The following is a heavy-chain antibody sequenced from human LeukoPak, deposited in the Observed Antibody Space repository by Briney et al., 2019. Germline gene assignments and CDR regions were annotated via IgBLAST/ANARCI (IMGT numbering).Heavy chain of an antibody. V-gene: IGHV4-59*01. CDR2: IYYSVST. CDR1: GGSISSYY. D-gene: IGHD6-13*01. J-gene: IGHJ4*02. CDR3: ASRSLGSSWYLDY. Sequence: SETLSLTCTVSGGSISSYYWSWIRQHPGKRLEWIGYIYYSVSTNYRPSLKSRVTISVDTSKNPFSLKLSSVTAADTAVYYCASRSLGSSWYLDYWGQGTLVTVSS.